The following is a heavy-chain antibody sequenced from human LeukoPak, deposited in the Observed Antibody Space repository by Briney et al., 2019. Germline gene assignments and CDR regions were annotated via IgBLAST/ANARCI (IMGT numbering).Heavy chain of an antibody. D-gene: IGHD6-19*01. V-gene: IGHV1-46*02. Sequence: ASVKVSCKASGYTFNGYYLHWVRQAPGQGLEWMGKINPSSGSTSYAQKFQGRVTMTRDTSTSTVYMELRTLRSEDAGVYYCARGREAWLVRGWFDPWGQGTLVTVSS. J-gene: IGHJ5*02. CDR1: GYTFNGYY. CDR2: INPSSGST. CDR3: ARGREAWLVRGWFDP.